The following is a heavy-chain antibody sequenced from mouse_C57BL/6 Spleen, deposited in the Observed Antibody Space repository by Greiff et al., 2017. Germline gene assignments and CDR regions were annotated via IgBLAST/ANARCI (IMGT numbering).Heavy chain of an antibody. CDR2: IDPEDGET. V-gene: IGHV14-2*01. CDR3: ACSLLRRRDDMDY. D-gene: IGHD1-1*01. CDR1: GFNFNDYY. Sequence: VQLQQSGAEFVKPGASVKLSCTASGFNFNDYYMHWVKQRTEQGLEWIGRIDPEDGETKYAPKLQGKATITADKSSNTAYLQLSSLTSEDTAVYYCACSLLRRRDDMDYWGQGTSLTVSS. J-gene: IGHJ2*02.